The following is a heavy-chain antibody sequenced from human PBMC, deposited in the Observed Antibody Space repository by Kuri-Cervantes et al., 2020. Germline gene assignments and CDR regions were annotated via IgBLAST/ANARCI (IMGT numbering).Heavy chain of an antibody. V-gene: IGHV1-2*02. CDR1: GYTFTGYY. CDR2: INPNSGGT. CDR3: ATILMGGVTSNFDY. Sequence: ASVKVSCKASGYTFTGYYMHWVRQAPGQGLEWMGWINPNSGGTNYAQNFQGRVTMTRDTSISTAYMELSSLRSEDTAVYYCATILMGGVTSNFDYWGQGTLVTVSS. J-gene: IGHJ4*02. D-gene: IGHD1-26*01.